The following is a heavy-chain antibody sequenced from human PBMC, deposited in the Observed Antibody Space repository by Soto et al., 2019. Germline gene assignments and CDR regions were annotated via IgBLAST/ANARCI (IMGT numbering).Heavy chain of an antibody. CDR1: GFPLTTYG. Sequence: GGSLRLSCAASGFPLTTYGMHWVRQAPGKGLEWVAAMSYDGTKEYYADSVKGRFTISRDSSRNTLFLQLNSLRAEDTAVYYCAKEFGSTWIDHWGEGTLVTVSS. CDR3: AKEFGSTWIDH. D-gene: IGHD6-13*01. CDR2: MSYDGTKE. V-gene: IGHV3-30*18. J-gene: IGHJ4*02.